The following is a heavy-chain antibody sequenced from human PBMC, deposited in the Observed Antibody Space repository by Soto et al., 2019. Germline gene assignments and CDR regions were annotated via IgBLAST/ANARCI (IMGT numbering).Heavy chain of an antibody. V-gene: IGHV3-33*01. CDR1: GFTFSSYG. J-gene: IGHJ6*02. D-gene: IGHD5-12*01. Sequence: PGGSLRLSCAASGFTFSSYGLHWVRQAPGKGLEWVAVIWDDGSNKYYADSVKGRFTISRDNSKNTLYLQMNSLRAEDTVVYYCAREGGDIVATISPDPYYYGMDVWGQGTTVTVSS. CDR2: IWDDGSNK. CDR3: AREGGDIVATISPDPYYYGMDV.